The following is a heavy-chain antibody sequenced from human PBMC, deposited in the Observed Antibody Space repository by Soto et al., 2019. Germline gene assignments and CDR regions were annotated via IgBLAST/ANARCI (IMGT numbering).Heavy chain of an antibody. D-gene: IGHD3-16*01. J-gene: IGHJ6*02. CDR1: GGSISSSNW. CDR2: IYHSGST. V-gene: IGHV4-4*02. Sequence: SDTLSHTCAVSGGSISSSNWWSWVRQPPGKGLEWIGEIYHSGSTNYNPSLKSRVTISVDKSKNQFSLKLSSVTAADTAVYYCARAYSDYHLPGPYYYYGMDVWGQGTKVTGS. CDR3: ARAYSDYHLPGPYYYYGMDV.